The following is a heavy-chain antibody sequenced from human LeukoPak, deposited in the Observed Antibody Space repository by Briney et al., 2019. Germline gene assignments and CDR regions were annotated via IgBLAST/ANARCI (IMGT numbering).Heavy chain of an antibody. CDR1: GGSISSGDYY. CDR2: IYYSGST. D-gene: IGHD2/OR15-2a*01. J-gene: IGHJ3*02. V-gene: IGHV4-30-4*08. Sequence: SQTLSLTCTVSGGSISSGDYYWSWIRQPPGKGLEWIGYIYYSGSTYYNPSLKSRVTISVDTSKNQFSLKLSSVTAADTAVYYCARDGGSEKNTRAPDAFDIWGQGTMVTVSS. CDR3: ARDGGSEKNTRAPDAFDI.